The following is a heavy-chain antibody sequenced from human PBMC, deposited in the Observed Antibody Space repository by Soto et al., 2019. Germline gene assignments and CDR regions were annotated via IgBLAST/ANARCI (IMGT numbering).Heavy chain of an antibody. CDR2: INHGRST. V-gene: IGHV4-34*02. CDR3: ARGGGNSGYFFDY. Sequence: QVQLRQWGAGLLKPSETLSLRCAVYGGSLSDYSWSWIRQSPEKGLEWIGEINHGRSTKYNPSLKRRVTISVDASKNQVSLILTSATAADTAVYRCARGGGNSGYFFDYWGRGTLVTVSS. J-gene: IGHJ4*02. CDR1: GGSLSDYS. D-gene: IGHD5-12*01.